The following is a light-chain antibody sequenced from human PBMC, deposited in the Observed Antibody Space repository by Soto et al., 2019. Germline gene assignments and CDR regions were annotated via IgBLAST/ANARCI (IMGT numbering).Light chain of an antibody. J-gene: IGLJ2*01. CDR2: EDI. CDR3: CSYAGGASVV. Sequence: QSALTQPASVSGSPGQSITISCTGTIIDVGRYNLVSWYQQHPDKAPKLIIYEDIERPSGVSHRFSGSTSGNTASLTISGLQTEDEAKYFCCSYAGGASVVFGGGTKLTVL. V-gene: IGLV2-23*01. CDR1: IIDVGRYNL.